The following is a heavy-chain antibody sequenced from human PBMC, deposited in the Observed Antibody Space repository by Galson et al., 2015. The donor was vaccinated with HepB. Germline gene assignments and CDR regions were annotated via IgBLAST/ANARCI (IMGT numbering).Heavy chain of an antibody. D-gene: IGHD3-10*01. Sequence: SLRLSCAASGFTFSSYAMHWVRQAPGKGLEWVAVISYDGSNKYYADSVKGRFTISRDNSKNTLYLQMNSLRAEDTAVYYCAREGTMVRRKQGNYGMDVWGQGTTVTVSS. CDR2: ISYDGSNK. CDR1: GFTFSSYA. CDR3: AREGTMVRRKQGNYGMDV. J-gene: IGHJ6*02. V-gene: IGHV3-30*04.